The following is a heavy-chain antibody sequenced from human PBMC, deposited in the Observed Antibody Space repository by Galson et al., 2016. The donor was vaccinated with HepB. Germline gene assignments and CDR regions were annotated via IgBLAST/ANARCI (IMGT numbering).Heavy chain of an antibody. V-gene: IGHV3-23*01. J-gene: IGHJ6*02. CDR3: ARDRLGGRPTYYYYYDMDV. CDR1: GFTFSTYA. Sequence: SLRLSCAGSGFTFSTYAMNWVRQAPGKGLEWVSSIRGSGGGIDYADSVKGRFTISRDNSESTVYLQMNSLRVEDTAVYYCARDRLGGRPTYYYYYDMDVWGQGTTVTVSS. D-gene: IGHD5-12*01. CDR2: IRGSGGGI.